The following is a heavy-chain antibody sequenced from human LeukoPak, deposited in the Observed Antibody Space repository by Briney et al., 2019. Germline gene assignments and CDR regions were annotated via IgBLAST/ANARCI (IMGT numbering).Heavy chain of an antibody. V-gene: IGHV3-23*01. CDR1: GFTFSSYA. CDR3: AKDKGTYYYDSSGYSERGGSDY. Sequence: GGSLRLSCAASGFTFSSYAMSWVRQAPGKGLEWVSAISGSGGSTYYADSVKGRFTISRDNSKNTLYLQMNSLRAEDTAVYYCAKDKGTYYYDSSGYSERGGSDYWGQGTLVTVSS. J-gene: IGHJ4*02. D-gene: IGHD3-22*01. CDR2: ISGSGGST.